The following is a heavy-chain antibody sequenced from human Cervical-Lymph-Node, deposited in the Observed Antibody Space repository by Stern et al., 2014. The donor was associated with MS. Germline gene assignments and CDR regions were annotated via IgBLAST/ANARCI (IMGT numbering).Heavy chain of an antibody. CDR3: ARDSLGYYGMDV. V-gene: IGHV1-69*01. CDR1: GGPLSRYA. J-gene: IGHJ6*02. Sequence: QLVQSGAEVTKPGSSVKVSCKASGGPLSRYAISWVRQSPPPGLEWVGGIIPIFGTANYAQKFQGRVTITADESTSTAYMELSSLRSEDTAVYYCARDSLGYYGMDVWGQGTTVTVSS. CDR2: IIPIFGTA.